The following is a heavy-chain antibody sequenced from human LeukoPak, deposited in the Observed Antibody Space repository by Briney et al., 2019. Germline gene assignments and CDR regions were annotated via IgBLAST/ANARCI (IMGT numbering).Heavy chain of an antibody. CDR1: GGSISSGGYY. D-gene: IGHD6-13*01. CDR2: IYYSGST. CDR3: ACLMRLWAAAGPRAGWFDP. J-gene: IGHJ5*02. Sequence: SETLSLTCTVSGGSISSGGYYWSWIRQHPGTGLEWIGYIYYSGSTYYNPSLKSRVTISVDTSKNQFSLKLSSVTAADTAVYYCACLMRLWAAAGPRAGWFDPWGQGTLVTVSS. V-gene: IGHV4-31*03.